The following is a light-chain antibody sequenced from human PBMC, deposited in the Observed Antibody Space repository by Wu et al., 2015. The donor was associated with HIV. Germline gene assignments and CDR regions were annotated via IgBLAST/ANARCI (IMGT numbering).Light chain of an antibody. CDR3: QQYYNYPLT. CDR1: QDISSH. J-gene: IGKJ1*01. Sequence: AIRMTQSPASVSASTGDRVTITCRASQDISSHLAWYQEKPGKAPKLLIHGASTPQSGVPSRFNGSGSGTDFALTINCLQSEDYAIYYCQQYYNYPLTFSPGTKVDIK. CDR2: GAS. V-gene: IGKV1-8*01.